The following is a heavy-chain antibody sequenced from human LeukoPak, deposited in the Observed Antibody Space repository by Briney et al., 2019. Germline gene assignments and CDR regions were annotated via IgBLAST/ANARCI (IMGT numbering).Heavy chain of an antibody. Sequence: ASVKVSCKASGYTFTSYGISWVRQAPGQGLEWMGWISAYNGNTNYAQKLQGRVTMTTDTSTSTAYMELRSLRSDDTAVYYCARDRISGYSYGSEFDYWGQGTLLTVSS. V-gene: IGHV1-18*01. J-gene: IGHJ4*02. CDR2: ISAYNGNT. CDR1: GYTFTSYG. CDR3: ARDRISGYSYGSEFDY. D-gene: IGHD5-18*01.